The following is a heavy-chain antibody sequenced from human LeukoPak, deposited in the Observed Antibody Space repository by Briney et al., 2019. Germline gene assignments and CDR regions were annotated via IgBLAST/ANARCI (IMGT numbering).Heavy chain of an antibody. CDR1: GFTFSSYA. CDR3: AKPYYYDSSGYLPEYFQH. V-gene: IGHV3-23*01. CDR2: ISGSGGST. Sequence: GGSLRLSCAASGFTFSSYAMSWVRQAPGKGLEWVSAISGSGGSTYYADSVKGRFTIFRDNSKNTLYLQMNSLRAEDTAVYYCAKPYYYDSSGYLPEYFQHWGQGTLVTVSS. D-gene: IGHD3-22*01. J-gene: IGHJ1*01.